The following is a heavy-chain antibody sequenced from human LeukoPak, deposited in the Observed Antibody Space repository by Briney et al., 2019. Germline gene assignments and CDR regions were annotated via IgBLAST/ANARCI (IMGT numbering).Heavy chain of an antibody. D-gene: IGHD1-26*01. CDR3: AKYVGPSYYYYMDV. Sequence: GRSLRLSCAASGFTFSSYAMHWVRQAPGKGLEWVAFISYDGSTKYYADSVKGRFTISRDNSKNTLYLQMNSLRAEDTAVYYCAKYVGPSYYYYMDVWGKGTTVTVSS. CDR1: GFTFSSYA. J-gene: IGHJ6*03. V-gene: IGHV3-30-3*02. CDR2: ISYDGSTK.